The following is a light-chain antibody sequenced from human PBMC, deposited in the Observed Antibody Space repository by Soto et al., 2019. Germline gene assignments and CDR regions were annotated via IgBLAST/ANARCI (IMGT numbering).Light chain of an antibody. CDR2: DAS. CDR1: QSVSSN. Sequence: ETVMTQSPATLSVSPGARAPLSCRASQSVSSNLAWYQQQPGQAPRRLIYDASNRATGIPARFSGSGSGTDFTLTISSLEPEDFAVYYCQQRSNWPPITFGQGTRLEIK. V-gene: IGKV3-11*01. J-gene: IGKJ5*01. CDR3: QQRSNWPPIT.